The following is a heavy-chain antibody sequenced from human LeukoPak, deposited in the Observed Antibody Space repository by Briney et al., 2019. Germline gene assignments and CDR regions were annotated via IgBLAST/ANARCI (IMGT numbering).Heavy chain of an antibody. J-gene: IGHJ4*02. CDR2: IYYSGST. Sequence: GSLRLSCAASGFTFSSYAMGWIRQPPGKGLEWIGSIYYSGSTYYNPSLKSRVTISVDTSKNQFSLKLSSVTAADTAVYYCARHRDYGDYVFDYWGQGTLVTVSS. D-gene: IGHD4-17*01. CDR3: ARHRDYGDYVFDY. V-gene: IGHV4-39*01. CDR1: GFTFSSYA.